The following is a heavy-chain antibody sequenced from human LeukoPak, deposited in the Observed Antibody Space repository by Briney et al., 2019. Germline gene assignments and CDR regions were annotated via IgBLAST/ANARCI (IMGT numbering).Heavy chain of an antibody. D-gene: IGHD3-16*02. CDR1: GFTFSSYW. V-gene: IGHV3-74*01. CDR3: ARANYDYVWGSYRSYYFDY. Sequence: PGGSLRLSCAASGFTFSSYWMHWVRQAPGKVLVLVSRINSDGSSTSYADSVKGRFTISRDNAKNTLYLQMNSLRAEDTAVYYCARANYDYVWGSYRSYYFDYWGQGTLVTVSS. J-gene: IGHJ4*02. CDR2: INSDGSST.